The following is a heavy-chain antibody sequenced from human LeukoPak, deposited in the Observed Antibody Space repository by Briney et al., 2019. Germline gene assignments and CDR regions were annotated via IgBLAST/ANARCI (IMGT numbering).Heavy chain of an antibody. CDR1: GFTFSSYA. Sequence: PGGSLRLSCAASGFTFSSYALSWVRQAPGKELEWVSAISDSGSSTYYADFVKGRFTISRDNSKNTLFLQIHSLRAEYTASYYCAKHYGSGTYYNYFTDWGQGTLVSGSS. V-gene: IGHV3-23*01. D-gene: IGHD3-10*01. CDR2: ISDSGSST. CDR3: AKHYGSGTYYNYFTD. J-gene: IGHJ4*02.